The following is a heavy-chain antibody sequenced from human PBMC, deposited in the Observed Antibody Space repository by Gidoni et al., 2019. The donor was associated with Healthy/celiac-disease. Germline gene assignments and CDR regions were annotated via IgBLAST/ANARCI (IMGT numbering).Heavy chain of an antibody. J-gene: IGHJ3*02. Sequence: QLQLQESGPGLVKPSETLSLTCTVSGGSISSSSYYWGWIRQPPGKGLEWIGSIYYSGSTYYNPSLKSRVTISVDTSKNQFSLKLSSVTAADTAVYYCARLYYDFWSGNTGGAFDIWGQGTMVTVSS. CDR2: IYYSGST. CDR1: GGSISSSSYY. D-gene: IGHD3-3*01. CDR3: ARLYYDFWSGNTGGAFDI. V-gene: IGHV4-39*01.